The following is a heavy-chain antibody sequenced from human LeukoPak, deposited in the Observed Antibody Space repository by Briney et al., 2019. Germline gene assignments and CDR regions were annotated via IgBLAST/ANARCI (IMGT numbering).Heavy chain of an antibody. CDR3: ARGSTYYDSSGQVPFDY. J-gene: IGHJ4*02. Sequence: GGSLRLSCAASGFTFSSYAMSWVRQAPGKGLEWVSAISGSGGSTYYADSVKGRFTISRDNAKNSLYLQMNSLRAGDTAVYYCARGSTYYDSSGQVPFDYWGQGTLVTVSS. D-gene: IGHD3-22*01. CDR2: ISGSGGST. V-gene: IGHV3-23*01. CDR1: GFTFSSYA.